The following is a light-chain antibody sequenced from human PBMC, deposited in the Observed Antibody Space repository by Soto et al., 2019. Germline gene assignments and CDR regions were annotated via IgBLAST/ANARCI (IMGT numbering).Light chain of an antibody. J-gene: IGKJ1*01. CDR3: QQYNNWT. CDR1: QRVSSN. Sequence: IVRTKSPATLYVSPGERATLSCRARQRVSSNLAWYQQNPGQAPWLLIYGAFTMATGIPARFSDSGSGTEFTRNISSLKSADYAVYYCQQYNNWTFGQGTKVAIQ. CDR2: GAF. V-gene: IGKV3-15*01.